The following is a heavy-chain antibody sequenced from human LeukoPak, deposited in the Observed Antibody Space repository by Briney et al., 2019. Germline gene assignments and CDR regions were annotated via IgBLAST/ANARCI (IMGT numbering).Heavy chain of an antibody. Sequence: PGGSLRLSCAASEFTFSNYAMSWVRQAPGKGLEWVAFIWYDGSNKYYTDSVKGRFTISRDNSKNTLYLQMNSLRAEDTAVYYCAGDRATSYFDYWGQGALVTISS. CDR1: EFTFSNYA. J-gene: IGHJ4*02. CDR3: AGDRATSYFDY. V-gene: IGHV3-33*08. CDR2: IWYDGSNK. D-gene: IGHD1-26*01.